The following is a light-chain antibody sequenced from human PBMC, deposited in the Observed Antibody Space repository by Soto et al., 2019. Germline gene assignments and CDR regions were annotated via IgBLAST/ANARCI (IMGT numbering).Light chain of an antibody. CDR3: MQALQTLWT. Sequence: DIVMTQSPLSLPVTPGEPASISCRSSQSLLHSNGYNYLDWYLQKPGQSPQLLIYLGSNRSSGVPDRFSGSGSGTDFTLKISRVEAEDVGVYYCMQALQTLWTFVQGTKVDIK. J-gene: IGKJ1*01. V-gene: IGKV2-28*01. CDR2: LGS. CDR1: QSLLHSNGYNY.